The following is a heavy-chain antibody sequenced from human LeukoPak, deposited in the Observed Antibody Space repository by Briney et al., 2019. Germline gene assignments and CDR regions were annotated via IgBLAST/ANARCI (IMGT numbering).Heavy chain of an antibody. D-gene: IGHD6-19*01. Sequence: PGRSLRLSCAASGFTFSSYGMHWVRQAPGKGLEWVAVISYDGSNKYYADSVKGRFTISRDNSKNTLYLQMNSLRAEDTAVYYCAKDGEQWLVNAFDIWGQGTMVTVSS. CDR3: AKDGEQWLVNAFDI. J-gene: IGHJ3*02. V-gene: IGHV3-30*18. CDR2: ISYDGSNK. CDR1: GFTFSSYG.